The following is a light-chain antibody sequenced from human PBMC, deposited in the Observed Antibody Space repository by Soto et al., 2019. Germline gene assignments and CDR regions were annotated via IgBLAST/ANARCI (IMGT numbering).Light chain of an antibody. CDR2: RNN. CDR1: TSNIGSNY. CDR3: ATWDDSLSGYV. Sequence: QSVLTQPPSASGTPGQRVTISCSGSTSNIGSNYVYWYQQLPGTAPKLLIYRNNQRPSGVPDRFSGSKSGTSVSLAISGLRSEDEADYYCATWDDSLSGYVFGAGTKVTV. J-gene: IGLJ1*01. V-gene: IGLV1-47*01.